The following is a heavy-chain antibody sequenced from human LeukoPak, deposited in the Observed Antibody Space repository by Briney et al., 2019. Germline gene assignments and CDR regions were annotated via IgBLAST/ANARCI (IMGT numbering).Heavy chain of an antibody. D-gene: IGHD2-2*01. V-gene: IGHV3-15*01. J-gene: IGHJ4*02. Sequence: GGSLRLSCAASGFTFSNAWMSWVRQAPGKGLKWVGRIKSKPDGGTTDFAAPVKGRFTISRDDSKNTLYLQMNSLKTEDTAVYYCTTEGPIVVVPAAISDFDYWGQGTLVTVSS. CDR3: TTEGPIVVVPAAISDFDY. CDR1: GFTFSNAW. CDR2: IKSKPDGGTT.